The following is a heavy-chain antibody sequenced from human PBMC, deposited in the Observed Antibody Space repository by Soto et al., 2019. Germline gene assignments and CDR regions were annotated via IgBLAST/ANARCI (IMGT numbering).Heavy chain of an antibody. CDR3: ANPIVGATAPFDY. V-gene: IGHV1-3*01. D-gene: IGHD1-26*01. CDR2: INAGNGNT. J-gene: IGHJ4*02. Sequence: PSVKVSCKASGYTFPSYAMHWVRQAPGQRLEWMGWINAGNGNTKYSQKFQGRVTITRDTSASTAYMELSSLRSEDTAVYYCANPIVGATAPFDYWGQGTLVTVSS. CDR1: GYTFPSYA.